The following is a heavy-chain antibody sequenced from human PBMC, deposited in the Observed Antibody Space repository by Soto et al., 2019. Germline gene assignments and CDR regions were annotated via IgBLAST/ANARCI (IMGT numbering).Heavy chain of an antibody. CDR2: VSSTGSYT. Sequence: QMQLVESGGGLVKPGGSLRLSCAASGFNFGDYYMSWIRQAPGKGLEWVSFVSSTGSYTKYSDSVGGRLTVSRDNGKNSLHLQLNSMRVEDTAVYYCARLRVGVNWYFDLWGRGTLVTVSS. D-gene: IGHD1-26*01. V-gene: IGHV3-11*06. J-gene: IGHJ2*01. CDR3: ARLRVGVNWYFDL. CDR1: GFNFGDYY.